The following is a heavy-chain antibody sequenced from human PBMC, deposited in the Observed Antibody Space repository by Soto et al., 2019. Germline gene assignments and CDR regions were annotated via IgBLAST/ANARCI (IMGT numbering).Heavy chain of an antibody. V-gene: IGHV3-15*01. CDR2: VKSKAAGGTT. J-gene: IGHJ5*02. CDR1: GSTFSHAW. CDR3: TTLGFDP. Sequence: EVQLVESGGGLVKPGWSLRLSCAASGSTFSHAWMSWVRQVPGKGLEWVARVKSKAAGGTTDYAAPVKGRFTISRDDSKNTLYLQMNSLKTDDTAVYYCTTLGFDPWGQGTLVTVSS.